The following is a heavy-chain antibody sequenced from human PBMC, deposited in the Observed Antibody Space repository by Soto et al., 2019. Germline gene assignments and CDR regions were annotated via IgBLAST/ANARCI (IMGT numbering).Heavy chain of an antibody. CDR2: ISSSSSYI. CDR3: ASLLWFGKLFRGY. J-gene: IGHJ4*02. V-gene: IGHV3-21*01. Sequence: PGGSLRLSCAASGFTFSSYSMNWVRQAPGKGLEWVSSISSSSSYIYYADTVKGRFTISRDNAKNSLYLQMNSLRAEDTAVYYWASLLWFGKLFRGYWGRGSLVTVSS. D-gene: IGHD3-10*01. CDR1: GFTFSSYS.